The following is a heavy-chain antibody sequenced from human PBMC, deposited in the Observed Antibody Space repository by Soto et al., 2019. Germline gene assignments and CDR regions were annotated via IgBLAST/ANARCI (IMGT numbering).Heavy chain of an antibody. V-gene: IGHV3-23*01. CDR3: ATGYCTNGVCSYSYYYYGMDV. Sequence: GGSLRLSCAASGFSFSSYAMSWVRQAPGKGLEWVSAISGSGGSTYYADLVKGRFTISRYNSKNTLYLQMNSLTAENTAVYYCATGYCTNGVCSYSYYYYGMDVWGKGTTVTVSS. CDR2: ISGSGGST. D-gene: IGHD2-8*01. CDR1: GFSFSSYA. J-gene: IGHJ6*04.